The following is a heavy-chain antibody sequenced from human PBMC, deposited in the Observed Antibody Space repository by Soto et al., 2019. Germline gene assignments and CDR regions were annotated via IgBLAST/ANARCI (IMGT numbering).Heavy chain of an antibody. CDR1: GFSFSSYA. CDR3: AKAGGYDILTGYRNRFDP. J-gene: IGHJ5*02. V-gene: IGHV3-23*01. D-gene: IGHD3-9*01. Sequence: EVQLLESGGGLVQPGGSLRLSCAASGFSFSSYAMSWVRQAPGKGLEWVSGISGGGGSTYYAVSVKGRFTISRDNSKNTLSLQMNSLRVEDTAIYYGAKAGGYDILTGYRNRFDPWGQGTLVTVSS. CDR2: ISGGGGST.